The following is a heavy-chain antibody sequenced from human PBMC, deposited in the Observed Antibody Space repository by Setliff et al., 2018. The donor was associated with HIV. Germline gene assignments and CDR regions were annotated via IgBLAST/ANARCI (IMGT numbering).Heavy chain of an antibody. Sequence: PGGSLRLSCAASGFTFSSYSMNWVRQAPGKGLEWVSSISSSSSYIYYADSVKGRFTISRDNAKNSLYLQMNSLRAEDTAVYYCARDRITMVRGVTLDAFDIWGQGTMVTVSS. CDR3: ARDRITMVRGVTLDAFDI. CDR1: GFTFSSYS. V-gene: IGHV3-21*01. J-gene: IGHJ3*02. D-gene: IGHD3-10*01. CDR2: ISSSSSYI.